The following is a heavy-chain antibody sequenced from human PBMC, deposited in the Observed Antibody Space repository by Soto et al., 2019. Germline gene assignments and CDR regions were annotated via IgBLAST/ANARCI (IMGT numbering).Heavy chain of an antibody. CDR2: IYYSGST. CDR3: ASTPFTIFGVVIYFDY. Sequence: SETLSLTCTVSGGSISSYYWSWIRQPPGKGLEWIGYIYYSGSTNYNPSLKSRVTISVDTSKNQFSLKLSSVTAADTAVYYCASTPFTIFGVVIYFDYWGQGTLVTVSS. CDR1: GGSISSYY. J-gene: IGHJ4*02. V-gene: IGHV4-59*01. D-gene: IGHD3-3*01.